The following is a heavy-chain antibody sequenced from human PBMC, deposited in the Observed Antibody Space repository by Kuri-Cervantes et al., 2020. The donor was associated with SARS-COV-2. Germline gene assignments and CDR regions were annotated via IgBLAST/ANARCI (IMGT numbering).Heavy chain of an antibody. CDR1: GFSLSTTGMC. V-gene: IGHV2-70*11. CDR2: IDWDDDK. CDR3: ARKRPQDDFWSGYPYYYYDYMDV. D-gene: IGHD3-3*01. Sequence: GPTLVKPTQTLTLTCTFSGFSLSTTGMCVSWIRQPPGKALEWLARIDWDDDKYSSTSLNTRLTISKDTSKNQVVLTMTNMDPVDTATYYCARKRPQDDFWSGYPYYYYDYMDVWGKGTTVTVSS. J-gene: IGHJ6*03.